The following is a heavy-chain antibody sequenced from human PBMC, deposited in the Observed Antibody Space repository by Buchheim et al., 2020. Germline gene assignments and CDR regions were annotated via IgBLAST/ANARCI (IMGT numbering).Heavy chain of an antibody. CDR2: IYHSARA. D-gene: IGHD3-3*01. CDR3: ARARTESGIRFPLN. V-gene: IGHV4-4*02. Sequence: QGQLQESGPGLVRPSETLSLTCTVFGVSTGSSNFWTWVRQPPGKGLEWIGEIYHSARANYNPSLKSRVYISVDKSKHQFSLKLSSVTAADTAVYYCARARTESGIRFPLNWGQGTL. J-gene: IGHJ4*02. CDR1: GVSTGSSNF.